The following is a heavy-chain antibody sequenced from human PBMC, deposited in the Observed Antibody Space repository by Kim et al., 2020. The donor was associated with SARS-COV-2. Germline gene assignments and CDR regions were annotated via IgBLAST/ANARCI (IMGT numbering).Heavy chain of an antibody. CDR3: AKTTSLRYFDWLSPEFDY. V-gene: IGHV3-30*18. Sequence: GGSLRLSCAASGFTFSSYGMHWVRQAPGKGLEWVAVISYDGSNKYYADSVKGRFTISRDNSKNTLYLQMNSLRAEDTAVYYCAKTTSLRYFDWLSPEFDYWGQGTLVTVSS. J-gene: IGHJ4*02. D-gene: IGHD3-9*01. CDR1: GFTFSSYG. CDR2: ISYDGSNK.